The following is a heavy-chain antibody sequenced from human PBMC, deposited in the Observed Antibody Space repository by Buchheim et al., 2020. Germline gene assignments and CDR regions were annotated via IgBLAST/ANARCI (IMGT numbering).Heavy chain of an antibody. Sequence: VQLVESGGGVVQPGGSLRLSCAASGFTVSSNYMSWVRQAPGKGLEWVSGINSRGVSTYYADSVKGRFTISRDNSKNTPDLQIKNTMYLQMNSLRAEDTAVYYCAKDVCSNGGCYLDYWGQGTL. V-gene: IGHV3-23*04. D-gene: IGHD2-8*01. CDR3: AKDVCSNGGCYLDY. J-gene: IGHJ4*02. CDR1: GFTVSSNY. CDR2: INSRGVST.